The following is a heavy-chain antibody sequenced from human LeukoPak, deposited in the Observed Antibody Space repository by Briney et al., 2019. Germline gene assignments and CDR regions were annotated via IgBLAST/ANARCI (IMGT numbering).Heavy chain of an antibody. CDR1: GFTFSSYD. CDR2: IGTAGDT. J-gene: IGHJ4*02. CDR3: ARGSNYYDSSGYYDFDY. V-gene: IGHV3-13*01. D-gene: IGHD3-22*01. Sequence: PGGSLRLSCAASGFTFSSYDMHWVRQATGKGLEGVSAIGTAGDTYYPVSVKGRFTISRENAKNSLYLQMNSLRAGDTAVYYCARGSNYYDSSGYYDFDYWGQGTLVTVSS.